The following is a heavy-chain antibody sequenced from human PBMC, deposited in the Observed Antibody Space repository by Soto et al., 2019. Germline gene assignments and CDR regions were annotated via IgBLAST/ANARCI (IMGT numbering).Heavy chain of an antibody. Sequence: GASVKVSCKASGGTFSSYTISWVRQAPGQGLEWMGRIIPILGIANYAQKFQGRVTITADKSTSTAYMELSSLRSEDTAVYYCARDLSLDAIFGVVINWFDPWGQGTLVTVSS. CDR1: GGTFSSYT. J-gene: IGHJ5*02. D-gene: IGHD3-3*01. CDR2: IIPILGIA. CDR3: ARDLSLDAIFGVVINWFDP. V-gene: IGHV1-69*04.